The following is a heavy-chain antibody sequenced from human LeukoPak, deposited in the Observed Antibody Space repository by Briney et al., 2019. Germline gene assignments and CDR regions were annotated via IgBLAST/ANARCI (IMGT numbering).Heavy chain of an antibody. Sequence: GGSLRLSCAASGFTFSSYAMTWVRQAPGKGLEWVSTVSGSGASTYYADSVRGRFTISRDNSKNTLYLQMNSLRAEDTALYYCARIGHDLYQTFDSWGQGALVTVSS. V-gene: IGHV3-23*01. CDR3: ARIGHDLYQTFDS. CDR2: VSGSGAST. CDR1: GFTFSSYA. D-gene: IGHD2-2*01. J-gene: IGHJ4*02.